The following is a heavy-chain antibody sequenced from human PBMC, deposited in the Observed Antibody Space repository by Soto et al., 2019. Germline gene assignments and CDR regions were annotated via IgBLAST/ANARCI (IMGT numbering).Heavy chain of an antibody. Sequence: QVQLVESGGGVVQPGRSLRLSCAASGFTFSSYAMHWVRQAPGKGLEWVAVISYDGSNKYYADSVKGRFTISRDNAKNSLYLQMNSLRAEDTAVYYCARDNTAMENWGQGTLVTVSS. CDR2: ISYDGSNK. CDR3: ARDNTAMEN. CDR1: GFTFSSYA. V-gene: IGHV3-30-3*01. J-gene: IGHJ4*02. D-gene: IGHD5-18*01.